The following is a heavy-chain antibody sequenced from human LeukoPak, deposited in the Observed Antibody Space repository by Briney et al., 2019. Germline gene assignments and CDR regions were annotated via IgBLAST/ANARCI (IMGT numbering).Heavy chain of an antibody. J-gene: IGHJ4*02. Sequence: PSETLSLTCAVYGGSFSGYYWSWIRQPPGKGLEWIGEINHSGSTNYNPSLKSRVTISVDTSKNQFSLKLSSVTAADTAVYYCASRTAMVTWAYWGQGTLVTVFS. CDR2: INHSGST. CDR3: ASRTAMVTWAY. CDR1: GGSFSGYY. V-gene: IGHV4-34*01. D-gene: IGHD5-18*01.